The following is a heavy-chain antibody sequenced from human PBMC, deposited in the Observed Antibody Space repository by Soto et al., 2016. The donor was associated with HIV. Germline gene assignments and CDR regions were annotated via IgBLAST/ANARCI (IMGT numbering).Heavy chain of an antibody. D-gene: IGHD3-10*01. CDR2: INWNGGST. Sequence: EVQLVESGGGVVWPGGSLRLSCAASGFTFDDYGMSWVRQAPGKGLEWVSGINWNGGSTTYADSVKGRFTISRDNAKNSPYLQMNSLRAEDTALYYCARDRGYYYGSGSSKAVYYYGMDVWGQGTTVTVSS. V-gene: IGHV3-20*04. CDR1: GFTFDDYG. J-gene: IGHJ6*02. CDR3: ARDRGYYYGSGSSKAVYYYGMDV.